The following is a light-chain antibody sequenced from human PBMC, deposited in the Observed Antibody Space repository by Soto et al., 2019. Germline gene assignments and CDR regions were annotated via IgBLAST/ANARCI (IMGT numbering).Light chain of an antibody. CDR1: QGISSY. CDR2: AAS. J-gene: IGKJ4*01. Sequence: IRFTQSPSTLSPSTGDRATFTWRASQGISSYLAWYQQKPGKAPKLLIYAASTLQSGVPSRFSGSGSGTDFTLTISCLQSEDFATYYCQQYYSYPLTFGGGTKVDIK. V-gene: IGKV1-8*01. CDR3: QQYYSYPLT.